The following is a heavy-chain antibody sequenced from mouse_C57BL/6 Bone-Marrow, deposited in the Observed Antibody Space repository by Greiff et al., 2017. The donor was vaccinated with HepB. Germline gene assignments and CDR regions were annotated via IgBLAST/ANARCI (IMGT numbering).Heavy chain of an antibody. CDR1: GYTFTDYN. CDR2: INPNNGGT. V-gene: IGHV1-22*01. Sequence: EVQLQQSGPELVKPGASVKMSCKASGYTFTDYNMHWVKQSHGKSLEWIGYINPNNGGTSYNQKFKGKATLTVNKSSSTAYMELRSLTSEDSAVYYCARGGYCPYGAMDYWGQGTSVTVSS. CDR3: ARGGYCPYGAMDY. D-gene: IGHD1-1*01. J-gene: IGHJ4*01.